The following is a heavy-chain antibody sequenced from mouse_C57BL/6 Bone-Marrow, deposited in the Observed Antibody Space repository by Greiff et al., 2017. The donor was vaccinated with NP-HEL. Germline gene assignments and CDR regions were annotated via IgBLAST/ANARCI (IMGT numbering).Heavy chain of an antibody. Sequence: EVQLQESGPELVKPGASVKISCKASGYSFTGYYMNWVKQSPEKSLEWIGEINPSTGGTTYNQKFKAKATLTVDKSSSTAYMQLKSLTSEDSAVYYCARVVTTVVATYWYFDVWGTGTTVTVSS. CDR3: ARVVTTVVATYWYFDV. V-gene: IGHV1-42*01. J-gene: IGHJ1*03. D-gene: IGHD1-1*01. CDR1: GYSFTGYY. CDR2: INPSTGGT.